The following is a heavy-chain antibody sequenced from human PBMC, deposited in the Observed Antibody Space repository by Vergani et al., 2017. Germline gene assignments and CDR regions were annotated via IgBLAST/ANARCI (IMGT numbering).Heavy chain of an antibody. J-gene: IGHJ4*02. V-gene: IGHV4-61*02. CDR2: IYTSGST. Sequence: QVQLQESGPGLVKPSQTLSLTCTVSGGSISSGSYYWSWIRQPAGKGLEWIGRIYTSGSTNYNPSLKSRVTISVDTSKNQFSLKLSSVTAADTAVYYCARQIAAAGTSDYWGQGTLVTVSS. CDR3: ARQIAAAGTSDY. CDR1: GGSISSGSYY. D-gene: IGHD6-13*01.